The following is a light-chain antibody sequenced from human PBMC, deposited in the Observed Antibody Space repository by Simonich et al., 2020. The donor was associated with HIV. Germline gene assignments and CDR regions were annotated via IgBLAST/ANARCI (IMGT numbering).Light chain of an antibody. Sequence: DLQMTQSPSSLSASVGDSVTVTCRASQGISNSLAWYQQKPGKAPKLLLYAASRLESGVPSRVSGSGSGTDYTLTISSLQPEDFATYYCQQFYSTPQTFGQGTKVEIK. CDR3: QQFYSTPQT. CDR2: AAS. V-gene: IGKV1-NL1*01. J-gene: IGKJ1*01. CDR1: QGISNS.